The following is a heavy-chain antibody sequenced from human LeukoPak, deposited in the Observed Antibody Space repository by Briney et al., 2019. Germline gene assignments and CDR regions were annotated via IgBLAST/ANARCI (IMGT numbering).Heavy chain of an antibody. D-gene: IGHD3-16*02. J-gene: IGHJ6*02. CDR1: GGSISSYY. Sequence: SETLSLTCTVSGGSISSYYWSWIRQPPGKGLEWIGYIYYSGSTNYNPSLKSRVTISVDTSKNQFSLKLSSVTAADTAVYYCARELYFSDYYYYGMDVWGQGTTVTVSS. CDR3: ARELYFSDYYYYGMDV. V-gene: IGHV4-59*01. CDR2: IYYSGST.